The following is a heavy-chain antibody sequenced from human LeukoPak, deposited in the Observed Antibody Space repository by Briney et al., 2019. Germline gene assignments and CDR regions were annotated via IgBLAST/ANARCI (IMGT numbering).Heavy chain of an antibody. J-gene: IGHJ5*02. D-gene: IGHD4-11*01. CDR1: GYTFTSYG. Sequence: ASVKVSCKASGYTFTSYGISWVRQAPGQGLEWMGWISAYSGNTNYAQKLQGRVTMTTDTSTSTAYMELRSLRSDDTAVYYCARVSATVESFDPWGQGTLVTVSS. V-gene: IGHV1-18*01. CDR2: ISAYSGNT. CDR3: ARVSATVESFDP.